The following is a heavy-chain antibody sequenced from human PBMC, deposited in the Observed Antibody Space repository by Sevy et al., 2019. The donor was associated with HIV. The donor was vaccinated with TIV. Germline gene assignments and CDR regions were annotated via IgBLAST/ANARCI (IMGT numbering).Heavy chain of an antibody. CDR1: GFTFSDYD. Sequence: GGSLRLSCAASGFTFSDYDLHWVRQAPGKGLEWVSFISDFGAKIFYADSVKGLSTISRDNAKNTLYLQIDSLRPEDTAVYYCAKEPPSGGPGNYHYGLDLWGRGTTVTVSS. D-gene: IGHD1-1*01. CDR3: AKEPPSGGPGNYHYGLDL. CDR2: ISDFGAKI. V-gene: IGHV3-30*18. J-gene: IGHJ6*02.